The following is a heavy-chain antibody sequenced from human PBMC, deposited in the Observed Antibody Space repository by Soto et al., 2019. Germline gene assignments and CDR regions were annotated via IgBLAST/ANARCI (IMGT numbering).Heavy chain of an antibody. J-gene: IGHJ5*01. Sequence: GSLSLSCAASGFTFSRYGMNWLRQAPGKGLEWVASISSTTSYVYYADSVKDRFSTSRDNAKNILYLEMYALRTEDTAVYYCARDPSEGRVGNWFESWGQGTLVTVSS. CDR2: ISSTTSYV. CDR3: ARDPSEGRVGNWFES. V-gene: IGHV3-21*06. D-gene: IGHD2-2*01. CDR1: GFTFSRYG.